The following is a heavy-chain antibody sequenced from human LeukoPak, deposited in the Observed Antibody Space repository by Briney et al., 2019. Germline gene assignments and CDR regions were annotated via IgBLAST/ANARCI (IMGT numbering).Heavy chain of an antibody. Sequence: PGGSLRLSCVASGFAVGSNYMSWVRQAPGKGLERVSLIYSGGAIRYADSVKGRFTISRDSSKNTLFLQMNDLTVEDTARYYCARRPGNWGQGILVTVSS. CDR2: IYSGGAI. CDR1: GFAVGSNY. V-gene: IGHV3-53*01. D-gene: IGHD1-14*01. J-gene: IGHJ4*02. CDR3: ARRPGN.